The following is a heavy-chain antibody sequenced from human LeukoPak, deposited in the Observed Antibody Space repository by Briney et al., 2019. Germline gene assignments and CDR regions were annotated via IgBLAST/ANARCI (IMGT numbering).Heavy chain of an antibody. Sequence: SETLSLTCAVYGGSFSGYYWSWIRQPPGKGLEWIGEINHSGSTNYNPSLKSRVTISVDTSKNQFSLKMSSVTAADTAVYYCACGSVHTLYLDYWGQGTLVTVSS. CDR3: ACGSVHTLYLDY. V-gene: IGHV4-34*01. CDR1: GGSFSGYY. J-gene: IGHJ4*02. D-gene: IGHD2-2*02. CDR2: INHSGST.